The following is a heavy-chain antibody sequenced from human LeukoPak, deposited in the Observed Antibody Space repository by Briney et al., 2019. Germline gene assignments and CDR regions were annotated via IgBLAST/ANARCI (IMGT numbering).Heavy chain of an antibody. Sequence: SETLSLTCTVSGDSITSSSFFWDWIRQLPGRGLEWIGNISYSGGTNYNPSLQSRVTISVDTSKNQFSLKLSSVTAADTAVYFCAGHDSRGYYVAYWGQGALVTVSS. J-gene: IGHJ4*02. D-gene: IGHD3-22*01. CDR2: ISYSGGT. CDR3: AGHDSRGYYVAY. CDR1: GDSITSSSFF. V-gene: IGHV4-39*01.